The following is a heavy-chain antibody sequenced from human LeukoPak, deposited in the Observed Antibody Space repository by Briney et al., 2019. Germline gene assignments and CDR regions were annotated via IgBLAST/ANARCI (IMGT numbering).Heavy chain of an antibody. Sequence: SVKVSCKASGGTFSSYAISWVRQAPGQGLEWMGGIIPIFGRANYAQKFQGRVTITADESTSTACMELSSLRSEDTAVYYCARGPRRDGYNRFDYWGQGTLVTVSS. D-gene: IGHD5-24*01. V-gene: IGHV1-69*13. CDR1: GGTFSSYA. CDR2: IIPIFGRA. J-gene: IGHJ4*02. CDR3: ARGPRRDGYNRFDY.